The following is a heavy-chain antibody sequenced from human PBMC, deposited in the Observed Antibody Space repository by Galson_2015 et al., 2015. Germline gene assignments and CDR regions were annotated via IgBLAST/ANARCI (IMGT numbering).Heavy chain of an antibody. CDR3: ARNCSHGSGHYGMDV. V-gene: IGHV1-2*02. CDR1: GYTFNGYL. Sequence: SVKVSCKASGYTFNGYLMHWVRQAPGQGLEWMGGINPDTGGANIAATLQGRVTMTRDTSTSTVYMELSSLTSDDTAVYFCARNCSHGSGHYGMDVWGQGTTVTVSS. J-gene: IGHJ6*02. D-gene: IGHD3-10*01. CDR2: INPDTGGA.